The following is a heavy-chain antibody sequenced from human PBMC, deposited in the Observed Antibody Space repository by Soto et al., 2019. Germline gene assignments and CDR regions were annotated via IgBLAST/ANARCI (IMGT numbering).Heavy chain of an antibody. CDR3: ARVFYKIGIDY. J-gene: IGHJ4*02. CDR1: CGSISSYY. D-gene: IGHD1-1*01. Sequence: SETLSLTCTVSCGSISSYYWSWIRQPPGKGLEWIGYIYYSGSTNYNPSLKSRVTISVDTSKNQFSLKLSSVTAADTAVYYCARVFYKIGIDYWGQGTLVTVSS. V-gene: IGHV4-59*01. CDR2: IYYSGST.